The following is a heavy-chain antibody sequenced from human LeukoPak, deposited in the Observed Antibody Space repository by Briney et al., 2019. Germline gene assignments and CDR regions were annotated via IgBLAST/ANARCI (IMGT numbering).Heavy chain of an antibody. V-gene: IGHV1-3*01. Sequence: ASVKVSCKTSGYIFTPHHIHWMRQAPGQGLELLGWVSAANNPEYSQKFQGRVVITRDASETTSYLELNSLRSEDTAVYYCAMSVEMPPIPSFDYWGQGTLVTVSS. J-gene: IGHJ4*02. CDR3: AMSVEMPPIPSFDY. CDR2: VSAANNP. D-gene: IGHD5-24*01. CDR1: GYIFTPHH.